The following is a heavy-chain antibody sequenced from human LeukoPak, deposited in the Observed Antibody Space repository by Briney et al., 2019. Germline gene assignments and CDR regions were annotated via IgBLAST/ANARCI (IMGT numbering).Heavy chain of an antibody. CDR1: GFTFSSFW. J-gene: IGHJ4*02. Sequence: GGSLRLSCAASGFTFSSFWMHWVRQAPGKGLEWVAVISYDGSNKYYADSVKGRFTISRDNSKNTLYLQMNSLRAEDTAVYYCARSQATVTTPLDYWGQGTLVTVSS. CDR3: ARSQATVTTPLDY. D-gene: IGHD4-17*01. V-gene: IGHV3-30-3*01. CDR2: ISYDGSNK.